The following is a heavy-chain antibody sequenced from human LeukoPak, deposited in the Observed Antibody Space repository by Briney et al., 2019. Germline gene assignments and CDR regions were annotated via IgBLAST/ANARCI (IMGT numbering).Heavy chain of an antibody. CDR2: MSFDGSDK. J-gene: IGHJ5*02. V-gene: IGHV3-30-3*01. D-gene: IGHD6-19*01. CDR3: ARDQPGTYTLSST. CDR1: GFSVSNNY. Sequence: PGGSLRLSCTASGFSVSNNYMSWVRQAPGKGLEWVAFMSFDGSDKYYADSVKGRFTISRDNSKNTLYLQMNSLRFEDTAVYYCARDQPGTYTLSSTWGQGTLVTVSS.